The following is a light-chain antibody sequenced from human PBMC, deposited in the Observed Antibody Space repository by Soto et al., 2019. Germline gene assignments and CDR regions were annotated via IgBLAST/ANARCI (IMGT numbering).Light chain of an antibody. CDR2: DNI. Sequence: QSVLTQPPSVSAAPGQRVTISCSGSTSNIGKNYVSWYQQLPGTAPKLLIYDNIQRSSGIPDRFSGSKSGTSATLGITGLQTGDEADYHCAAWDDSLNGPVFGGGTQLTVL. CDR1: TSNIGKNY. V-gene: IGLV1-51*01. CDR3: AAWDDSLNGPV. J-gene: IGLJ2*01.